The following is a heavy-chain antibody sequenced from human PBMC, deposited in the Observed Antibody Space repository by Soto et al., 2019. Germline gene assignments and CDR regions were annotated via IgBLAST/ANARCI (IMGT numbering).Heavy chain of an antibody. CDR3: AREGSDPDAFDI. J-gene: IGHJ3*02. V-gene: IGHV3-33*01. CDR2: IWYDGSNK. CDR1: GFTFSSYG. Sequence: QVQLVESGGGVVQPGNSLRLSCAASGFTFSSYGMHWVRQAPGKGLEWVAVIWYDGSNKYYADSVKGRFTISRDNSKNTLYLQMNSLRAEDTAVYYCAREGSDPDAFDIWGQGTMVTVSS. D-gene: IGHD1-26*01.